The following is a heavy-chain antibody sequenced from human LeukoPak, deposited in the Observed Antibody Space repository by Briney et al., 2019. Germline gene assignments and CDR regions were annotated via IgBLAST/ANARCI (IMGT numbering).Heavy chain of an antibody. CDR2: IYYTGTT. D-gene: IGHD6-13*01. J-gene: IGHJ3*02. CDR1: GGSISSYY. Sequence: SETLSLTCTVSGGSISSYYWSWIRQPPRQGLEWIGYIYYTGTTTYNPSLKSRVTISVDTSKDQFSLKLSSVTAADTALYDCARARRYSSRHDASDIWGQGTMVTVSS. CDR3: ARARRYSSRHDASDI. V-gene: IGHV4-59*01.